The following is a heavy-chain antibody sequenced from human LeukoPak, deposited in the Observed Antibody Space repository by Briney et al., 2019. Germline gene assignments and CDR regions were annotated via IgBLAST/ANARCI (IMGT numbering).Heavy chain of an antibody. CDR1: GFTFSSYA. D-gene: IGHD3-10*01. J-gene: IGHJ4*02. CDR3: AKAGGGSGSYYHYYFDY. Sequence: GGSLRLSCAASGFTFSSYAMSWVRQAPGKGLEWVSAISGSGGSTYYADSVKGPFTISRDNSKNTLYLQMNSLRAEDTAVYYCAKAGGGSGSYYHYYFDYWGQGTLVTVSS. V-gene: IGHV3-23*01. CDR2: ISGSGGST.